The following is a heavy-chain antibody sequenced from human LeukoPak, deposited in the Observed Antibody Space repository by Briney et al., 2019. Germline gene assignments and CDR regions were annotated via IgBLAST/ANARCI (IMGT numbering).Heavy chain of an antibody. V-gene: IGHV3-48*01. Sequence: GGSLRLSCAASGFTFSSYSMTWVRQAPGKGLEWVSYISSSSSTIYYADSVKGRFTISRDNAKNSLYLQMNSPRAEDTAVYYCARLPRYYDSSGSYYFDYWGQGTLVTVSS. CDR2: ISSSSSTI. J-gene: IGHJ4*02. CDR1: GFTFSSYS. CDR3: ARLPRYYDSSGSYYFDY. D-gene: IGHD3-22*01.